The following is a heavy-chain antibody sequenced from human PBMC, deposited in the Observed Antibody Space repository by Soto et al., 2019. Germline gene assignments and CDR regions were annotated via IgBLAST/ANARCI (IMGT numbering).Heavy chain of an antibody. CDR1: GGSISSSSYY. D-gene: IGHD6-13*01. Sequence: SETLSLTCTVSGGSISSSSYYWGWLRQPPGKGLEWIGSMYYSGSTYYNPSLKSRVTISVDTSKNQFSLKLSSVTAADTAVYYCARQREQQLVEGWGQGTLVTVSS. CDR2: MYYSGST. V-gene: IGHV4-39*01. CDR3: ARQREQQLVEG. J-gene: IGHJ4*02.